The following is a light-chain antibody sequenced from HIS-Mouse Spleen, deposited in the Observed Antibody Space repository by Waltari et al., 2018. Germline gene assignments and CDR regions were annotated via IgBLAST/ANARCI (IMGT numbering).Light chain of an antibody. V-gene: IGLV3-10*01. CDR2: EDS. CDR1: ALPKKY. Sequence: SYELTQPPSVSVSPGQTARITCSGDALPKKYAYWYQQKSGQTPVPVISEDSKRPHGIPWGLSGSSSGTMATLTISGAQVEDEADYYCYSTDSSGNHRVFGGGTKLTVL. J-gene: IGLJ2*01. CDR3: YSTDSSGNHRV.